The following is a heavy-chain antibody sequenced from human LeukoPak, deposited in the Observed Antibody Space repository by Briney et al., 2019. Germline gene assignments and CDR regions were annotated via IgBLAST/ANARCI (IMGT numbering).Heavy chain of an antibody. CDR1: GGSISSYY. CDR3: ARDMTAAGHWGGFYYMDV. CDR2: IYYSGST. Sequence: SETLSLTCTVSGGSISSYYCSWIRQPPGKGLEWIGYIYYSGSTNYNPSLKSRVTISVDTSKNQFSLKLSSVTAADTAVYYCARDMTAAGHWGGFYYMDVWGKGTTVTVSS. D-gene: IGHD6-13*01. V-gene: IGHV4-59*01. J-gene: IGHJ6*03.